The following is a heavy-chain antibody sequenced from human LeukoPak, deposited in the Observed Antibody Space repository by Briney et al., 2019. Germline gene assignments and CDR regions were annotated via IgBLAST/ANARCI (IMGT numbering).Heavy chain of an antibody. Sequence: PGGSLRLSCAASGFTFSDYYMSWIRQAPGKWLEWVSYISSSGSTIYYADSVKGRFTISRDNAKNSLYLQMNSLRAEDTAVYYCASPTLPQNRFDPWGQGTLVTVSS. V-gene: IGHV3-11*04. CDR1: GFTFSDYY. CDR2: ISSSGSTI. CDR3: ASPTLPQNRFDP. J-gene: IGHJ5*02.